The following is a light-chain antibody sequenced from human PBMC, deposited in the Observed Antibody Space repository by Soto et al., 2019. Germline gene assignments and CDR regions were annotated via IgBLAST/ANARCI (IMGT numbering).Light chain of an antibody. CDR2: GAS. CDR3: QQYGTSPGT. Sequence: EIVLTQSPGTLSLSPGERATLSCRASQSVSSTYLAWYQQKPGQAPRLLMFGASSRATGIPDRFSGSGSGTAFTLTISRLEPEDFAVYYCQQYGTSPGTFGGGTKVEI. V-gene: IGKV3-20*01. J-gene: IGKJ4*01. CDR1: QSVSSTY.